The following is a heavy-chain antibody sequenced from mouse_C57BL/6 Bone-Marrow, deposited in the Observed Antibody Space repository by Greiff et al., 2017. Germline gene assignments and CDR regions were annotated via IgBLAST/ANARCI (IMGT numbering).Heavy chain of an antibody. CDR3: ALDYPGFAY. J-gene: IGHJ3*01. CDR2: IDPANGNT. D-gene: IGHD2-4*01. V-gene: IGHV14-3*01. Sequence: EVQLQQSVAELVRPGASVKLSCTASGFNFKNTYMHWVKQRPEQGLEWIGRIDPANGNTKYDPKFQGKATITADTSSNTAYLQLSNLTSEDAAIYYCALDYPGFAYWGQGTLVTVSA. CDR1: GFNFKNTY.